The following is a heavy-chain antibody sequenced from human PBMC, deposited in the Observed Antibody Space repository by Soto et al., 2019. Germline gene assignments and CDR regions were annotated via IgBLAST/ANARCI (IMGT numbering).Heavy chain of an antibody. Sequence: PSETLSLTCIVSGGSINRGGHYWSWIRQHPGKGLEWIGHIYKTGSTDFNPSLKDRLTISIDTSKNQFSLSLRSVTDADTAVYYCARDRIQFSVDVWGQGTTVTVSS. V-gene: IGHV4-31*03. D-gene: IGHD5-18*01. J-gene: IGHJ6*02. CDR2: IYKTGST. CDR3: ARDRIQFSVDV. CDR1: GGSINRGGHY.